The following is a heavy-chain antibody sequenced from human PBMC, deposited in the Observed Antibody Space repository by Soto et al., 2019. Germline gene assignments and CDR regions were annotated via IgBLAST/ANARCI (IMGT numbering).Heavy chain of an antibody. J-gene: IGHJ4*02. CDR3: ASSLRWLQQTDYFDY. D-gene: IGHD5-18*01. CDR1: GFTFSSYE. CDR2: ISSSGGTI. V-gene: IGHV3-48*03. Sequence: GGSVRLSCAASGFTFSSYEMDWVRQAPGKGLEWVSYISSSGGTIYYADSVKGRFTISRDNAKNSLYLQMNSLRAEDTAVYYCASSLRWLQQTDYFDYWGQGTLVTVSS.